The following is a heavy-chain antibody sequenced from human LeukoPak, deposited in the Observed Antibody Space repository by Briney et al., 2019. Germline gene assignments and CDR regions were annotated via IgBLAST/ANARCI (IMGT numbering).Heavy chain of an antibody. CDR3: ARVLYSSGWYRYYYYMDV. D-gene: IGHD6-19*01. CDR1: GYTFIDYY. Sequence: GASVKVSCKASGYTFIDYYMHWVRQAPGQGLEWMGWINPNNGGTNYAQKFQGRVTMTRDTSISTAYMELSRLRSDDTAVYYCARVLYSSGWYRYYYYMDVWGKGTTVTVSS. CDR2: INPNNGGT. J-gene: IGHJ6*03. V-gene: IGHV1-2*02.